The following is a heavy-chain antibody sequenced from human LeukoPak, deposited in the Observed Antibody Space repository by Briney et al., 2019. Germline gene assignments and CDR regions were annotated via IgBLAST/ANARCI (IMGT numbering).Heavy chain of an antibody. Sequence: SQTLSLTCAVSGGSISSGGYSWSWIRQPPGKGLEWIGYIYHSGSTYYNPSLKSRVTISVDRSKSQFSLKLSSVTAADTAVYYCARNYGDYDYVDYWGQGTLVTVSS. D-gene: IGHD4-17*01. CDR2: IYHSGST. CDR3: ARNYGDYDYVDY. J-gene: IGHJ4*02. CDR1: GGSISSGGYS. V-gene: IGHV4-30-2*01.